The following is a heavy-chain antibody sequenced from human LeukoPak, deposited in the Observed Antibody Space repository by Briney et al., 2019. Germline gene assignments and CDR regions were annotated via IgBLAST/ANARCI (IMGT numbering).Heavy chain of an antibody. CDR2: ISYDGSNK. CDR1: GFTFSSYA. V-gene: IGHV3-30-3*01. D-gene: IGHD3-22*01. Sequence: GRSLRLSCAASGFTFSSYAMLWVRPAPGKGLEGGAVISYDGSNKYYADSVKGRFTISRDNSKNTLYLQMNSLRSDDTAVYYCARWMVIPFYYYYGMDVWGQGTTVTVSS. J-gene: IGHJ6*02. CDR3: ARWMVIPFYYYYGMDV.